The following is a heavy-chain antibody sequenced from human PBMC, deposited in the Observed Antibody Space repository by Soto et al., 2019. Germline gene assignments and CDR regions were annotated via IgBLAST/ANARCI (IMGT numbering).Heavy chain of an antibody. V-gene: IGHV3-21*01. CDR3: ARFTHSSTGYTSRSYFDD. D-gene: IGHD6-13*01. CDR1: GFTFSSYT. CDR2: ISSSSTYI. J-gene: IGHJ4*02. Sequence: GWSLRLSCAAAGFTFSSYTMNWVRQATGKGLEWVSSISSSSTYIYYAVAVKGRFTISRDNAKNSLYLQMNSLRAEDTAVYFCARFTHSSTGYTSRSYFDDWGQGT.